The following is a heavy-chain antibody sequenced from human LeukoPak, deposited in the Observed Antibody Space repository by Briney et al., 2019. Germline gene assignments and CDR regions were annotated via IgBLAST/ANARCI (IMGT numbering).Heavy chain of an antibody. V-gene: IGHV3-23*01. D-gene: IGHD5-18*01. J-gene: IGHJ4*02. Sequence: GGSLRLSCAASGFTFSSYGMSWVRQAPGKGLEWVSAISGSGGSTYYADSVKGRFTISRDNSKNTLYLQMNSLRAEDTAVYYCAKVAGYSYVGVYYFDYWGQGTLVTVSS. CDR3: AKVAGYSYVGVYYFDY. CDR2: ISGSGGST. CDR1: GFTFSSYG.